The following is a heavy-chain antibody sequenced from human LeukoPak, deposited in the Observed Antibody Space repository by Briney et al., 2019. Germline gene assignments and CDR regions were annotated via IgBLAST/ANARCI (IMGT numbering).Heavy chain of an antibody. V-gene: IGHV3-7*01. Sequence: PGGSLRLSYAASGFTFSSYWMSWVRQAPGKGLEWVANIKQDGSEKYYVDSVKGRFTISRDNAKNSLYLQMNSLRAEDTAVYYCARVIRLTYYDILSSPYYFDYWGQGTLVTVSS. CDR3: ARVIRLTYYDILSSPYYFDY. CDR1: GFTFSSYW. D-gene: IGHD3-9*01. CDR2: IKQDGSEK. J-gene: IGHJ4*02.